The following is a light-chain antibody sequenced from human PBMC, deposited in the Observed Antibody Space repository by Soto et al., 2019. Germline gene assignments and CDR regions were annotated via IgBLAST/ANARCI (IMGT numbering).Light chain of an antibody. Sequence: QSALTQPPSASGSPGQSVTISCTGTSSDVGGYNYVSWYQQHPGKAPKLMIYEVTKRPSGVPDRFSGSKSGNTASLTVSGLQAEDEADYYVNSFAGSNHVGVFCGGTKLTVL. CDR1: SSDVGGYNY. CDR2: EVT. V-gene: IGLV2-8*01. CDR3: NSFAGSNHVGV. J-gene: IGLJ2*01.